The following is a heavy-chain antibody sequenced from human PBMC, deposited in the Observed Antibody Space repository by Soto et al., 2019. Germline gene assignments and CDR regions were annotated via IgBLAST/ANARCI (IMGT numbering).Heavy chain of an antibody. CDR1: GFTFDDYG. CDR3: ARPYCSGGSCYWFDP. D-gene: IGHD2-15*01. V-gene: IGHV3-66*01. CDR2: IYSGGNT. J-gene: IGHJ5*02. Sequence: GGSLRLSCAASGFTFDDYGMSWVRQAPGKGLEWVSAIYSGGNTYYADSVKVRFTISRDNSENTLYLQMNSLRAEDTAVYYCARPYCSGGSCYWFDPWGQGTLVTVSS.